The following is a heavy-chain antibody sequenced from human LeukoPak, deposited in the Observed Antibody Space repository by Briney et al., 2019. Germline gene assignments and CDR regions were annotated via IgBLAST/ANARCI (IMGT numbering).Heavy chain of an antibody. CDR2: IYPGDSDT. CDR1: GYSFTSYW. V-gene: IGHV5-51*01. J-gene: IGHJ4*02. Sequence: GESLKISCKGSGYSFTSYWIGWVRQMPGKGLEWMGTIYPGDSDTTYSPSFQGQVTISADKSISTAYLQWSSLKASDTAMYYCARTIPRGDKGEPFDYWGQGTLVTVSS. D-gene: IGHD3-9*01. CDR3: ARTIPRGDKGEPFDY.